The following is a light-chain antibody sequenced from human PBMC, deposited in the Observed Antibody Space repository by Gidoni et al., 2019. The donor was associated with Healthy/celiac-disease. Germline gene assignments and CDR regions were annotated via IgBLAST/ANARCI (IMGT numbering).Light chain of an antibody. CDR3: QQRSNWPPYT. V-gene: IGKV3-11*01. J-gene: IGKJ2*01. Sequence: LFTQSPPTLSLSPGERATLSCRASQSVSSYLAWYQQKPAQAPRLHIYDASNRATGITARFSGSGSGTDFTLTISSLEPEDLAVDYCQQRSNWPPYTFGQGTKLEIK. CDR1: QSVSSY. CDR2: DAS.